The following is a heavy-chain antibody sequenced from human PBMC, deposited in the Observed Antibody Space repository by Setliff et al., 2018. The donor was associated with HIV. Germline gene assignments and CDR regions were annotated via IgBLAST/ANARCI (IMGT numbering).Heavy chain of an antibody. Sequence: ASVKVSCKASGYTFSSYDINWVRQATGQGLEWKGWMNPNSGNTGYSQKLQGRVTMTTDTSTSTVYMELRSLRSDDTAVYYCARYDSSGYYPSNYYYGMDVWGQGTTVTVSS. D-gene: IGHD3-22*01. CDR1: GYTFSSYD. CDR3: ARYDSSGYYPSNYYYGMDV. V-gene: IGHV1-8*02. CDR2: MNPNSGNT. J-gene: IGHJ6*02.